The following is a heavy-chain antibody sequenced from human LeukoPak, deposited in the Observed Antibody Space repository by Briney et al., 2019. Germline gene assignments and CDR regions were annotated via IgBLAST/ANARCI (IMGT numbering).Heavy chain of an antibody. Sequence: GSLRLSCVASGFTFSNYGTHWVRQAPGKGLEWVSAIVGSLGSTYYADSVKGRFTISRDNSKHTLFLQMNSLRVDDTAIYYCAKHVGAYYFDYWGQGTLVTVSS. V-gene: IGHV3-23*01. CDR3: AKHVGAYYFDY. J-gene: IGHJ4*02. D-gene: IGHD3-16*01. CDR1: GFTFSNYG. CDR2: IVGSLGST.